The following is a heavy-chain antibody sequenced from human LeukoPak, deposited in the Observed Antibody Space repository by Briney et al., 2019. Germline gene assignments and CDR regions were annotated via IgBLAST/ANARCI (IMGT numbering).Heavy chain of an antibody. D-gene: IGHD5-24*01. CDR1: GFTFSNYW. V-gene: IGHV3-7*01. CDR3: ARRWRSAFDI. J-gene: IGHJ3*02. CDR2: IKQDGSDK. Sequence: PGGSLRLSCAASGFTFSNYWMSWVRQAPGKGLEWVANIKQDGSDKYYVDSLKGRFTISRDNAKNSLYLQMNSLRAEDTAVYYRARRWRSAFDIWGQGTMVTVSS.